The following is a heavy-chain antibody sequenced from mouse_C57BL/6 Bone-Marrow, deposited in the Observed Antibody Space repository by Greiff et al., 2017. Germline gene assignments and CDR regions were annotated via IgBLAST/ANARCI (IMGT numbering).Heavy chain of an antibody. CDR2: ISSGSSTI. CDR1: GFTFSDYG. Sequence: EVQLVESGGGLVKPGGSLKLSCAASGFTFSDYGMHWVRQAPEKGLEWVAYISSGSSTIYYADTVKGRFTSSRDNAKNTLFLQMTSLRSEDTAMYYCARRGVTTGGYYYAMDYWGQGTSVTVSS. V-gene: IGHV5-17*01. CDR3: ARRGVTTGGYYYAMDY. D-gene: IGHD1-1*01. J-gene: IGHJ4*01.